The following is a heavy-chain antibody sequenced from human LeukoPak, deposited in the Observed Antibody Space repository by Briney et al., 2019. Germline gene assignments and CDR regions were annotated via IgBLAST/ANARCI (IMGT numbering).Heavy chain of an antibody. Sequence: GGSLRLSCAASGFTFSSYSMNWVRQAPGKGLEWVSSISSSSSYIYYADSVKGGFTISRDNAKNSLYLQMNSLRAEDTAVYYCARHSGSYRDIDYWGQGTLVTVSS. CDR3: ARHSGSYRDIDY. D-gene: IGHD1-26*01. CDR2: ISSSSSYI. V-gene: IGHV3-21*01. J-gene: IGHJ4*02. CDR1: GFTFSSYS.